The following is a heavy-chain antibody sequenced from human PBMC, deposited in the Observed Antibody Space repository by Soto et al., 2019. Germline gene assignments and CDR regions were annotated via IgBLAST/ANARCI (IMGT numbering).Heavy chain of an antibody. D-gene: IGHD3-22*01. CDR2: IIPIFGTA. Sequence: SVKVSCKASGGTFSSYAISWVRQAPGQGLEWMGGIIPIFGTANYAQKFQGRVTITTDKSTTTTYMELRSLRSDDTAVYYCARELNTDSSAYYSFAYWGQGTLVTVSS. V-gene: IGHV1-69*05. J-gene: IGHJ4*02. CDR1: GGTFSSYA. CDR3: ARELNTDSSAYYSFAY.